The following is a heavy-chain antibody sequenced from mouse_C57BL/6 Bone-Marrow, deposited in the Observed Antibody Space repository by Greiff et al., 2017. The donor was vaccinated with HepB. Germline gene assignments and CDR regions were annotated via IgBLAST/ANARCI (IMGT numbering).Heavy chain of an antibody. D-gene: IGHD1-1*01. J-gene: IGHJ4*01. V-gene: IGHV1-82*01. CDR1: GYAFSSSW. Sequence: LVESGPELVKPGASVKISCKASGYAFSSSWMNWVKQRPGKGLEWIGRIYPGDGDTNYNGKFKGKATLTADKSSRTAYMQLSSLTSEDSAVYFCARGITTVVASYYYAMDYWGQGTSVTVSS. CDR2: IYPGDGDT. CDR3: ARGITTVVASYYYAMDY.